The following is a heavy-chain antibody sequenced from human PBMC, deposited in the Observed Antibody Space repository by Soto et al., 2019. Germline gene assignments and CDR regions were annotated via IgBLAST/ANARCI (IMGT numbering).Heavy chain of an antibody. CDR1: GYTFTGYY. CDR3: ARVGTMSLENKGYYYYGMDV. CDR2: INPNSGGT. Sequence: VASVKVSCKASGYTFTGYYMHWVRQAPGQGLEWMGWINPNSGGTNYAQKFQDWVTMTRDTSISTAYMELSRLRSDDTAVYYCARVGTMSLENKGYYYYGMDVWGQGTTVTVSS. J-gene: IGHJ6*02. D-gene: IGHD3-10*02. V-gene: IGHV1-2*04.